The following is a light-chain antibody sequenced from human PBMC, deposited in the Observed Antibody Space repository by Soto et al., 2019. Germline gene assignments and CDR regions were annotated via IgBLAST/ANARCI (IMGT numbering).Light chain of an antibody. CDR1: SSNIGAGYD. CDR2: ASN. CDR3: QSFDSSLTVWV. J-gene: IGLJ3*02. Sequence: QAVVTQPPSVSGAPGQRVTISCTGSSSNIGAGYDVQWYQQLPGTVPKLLIYASNNRPSGVPDRFSGSKSYTSASLAITGLQAEDEADYYCQSFDSSLTVWVFGGGTKLTVL. V-gene: IGLV1-40*01.